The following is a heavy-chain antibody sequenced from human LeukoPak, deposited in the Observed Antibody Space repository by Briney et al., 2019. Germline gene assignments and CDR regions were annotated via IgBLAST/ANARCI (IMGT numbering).Heavy chain of an antibody. CDR1: GGSFSGYY. CDR2: INHSGST. CDR3: ARQDIVVVPAGRDYYGMDV. J-gene: IGHJ6*02. V-gene: IGHV4-34*01. D-gene: IGHD2-2*01. Sequence: SETLSLTCAVYGGSFSGYYWSWIRQPPGKGLEWIGEINHSGSTNYNPSLKSRVTISVDTSKNQFSLKLSSVTAADTAVYYCARQDIVVVPAGRDYYGMDVWGQGTTVTVSS.